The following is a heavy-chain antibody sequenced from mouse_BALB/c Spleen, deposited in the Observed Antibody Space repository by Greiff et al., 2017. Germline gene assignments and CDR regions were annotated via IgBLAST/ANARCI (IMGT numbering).Heavy chain of an antibody. D-gene: IGHD1-1*01. CDR1: GFTFSSYT. J-gene: IGHJ4*01. V-gene: IGHV5-9*03. CDR3: AREGITTVVAPNYYAMDY. CDR2: ISSGGGNT. Sequence: EVKVVESGGGLVKPGGSLKLSCAASGFTFSSYTMSWVRQTPEKRLEWVATISSGGGNTYYPDSVKGRFTISRDNAKNNLYLQMSSLRSEDTALYYCAREGITTVVAPNYYAMDYWGQGTSVTVSS.